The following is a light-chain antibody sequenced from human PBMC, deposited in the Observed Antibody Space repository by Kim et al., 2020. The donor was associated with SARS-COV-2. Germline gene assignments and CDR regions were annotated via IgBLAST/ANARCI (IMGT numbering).Light chain of an antibody. J-gene: IGKJ1*01. Sequence: ASVGDRVTSTCRGSQDISNSLDWFKLKPEKAPKLLISAASALQPGGPSRCCGGGSGTDFTLTVTSLQPEDVATYYSQKCDSAPWTFGQGTKVDIK. V-gene: IGKV1-27*01. CDR2: AAS. CDR3: QKCDSAPWT. CDR1: QDISNS.